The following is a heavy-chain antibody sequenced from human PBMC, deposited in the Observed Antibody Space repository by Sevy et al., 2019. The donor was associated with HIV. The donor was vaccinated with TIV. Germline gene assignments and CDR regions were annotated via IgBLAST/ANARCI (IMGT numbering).Heavy chain of an antibody. D-gene: IGHD1-26*01. CDR2: ISYDGSDK. Sequence: GGSLRLSCAASGFNFGIYAMHWVRQAPGKGLEWVAVISYDGSDKFYAESVKGRFTISRDNSKNMVFLQLNSLRGDDTAVYYCATGRQGAPYGYWGQGTPVTVSS. J-gene: IGHJ4*02. V-gene: IGHV3-30*03. CDR1: GFNFGIYA. CDR3: ATGRQGAPYGY.